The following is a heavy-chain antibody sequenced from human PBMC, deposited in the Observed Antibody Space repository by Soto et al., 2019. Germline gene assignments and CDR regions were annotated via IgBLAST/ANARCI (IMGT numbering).Heavy chain of an antibody. CDR1: GITFYNYG. CDR2: VSYDGRNK. Sequence: SLRLSCAASGITFYNYGMHWVRQAPGKGLEWLAVVSYDGRNKFYADSVKGRFTISRDNSRNTLFLQMNGLKTEDTAVYYCAKDLVVVTDYYGMDVWGQGATVTV. J-gene: IGHJ6*02. CDR3: AKDLVVVTDYYGMDV. V-gene: IGHV3-30*18. D-gene: IGHD3-22*01.